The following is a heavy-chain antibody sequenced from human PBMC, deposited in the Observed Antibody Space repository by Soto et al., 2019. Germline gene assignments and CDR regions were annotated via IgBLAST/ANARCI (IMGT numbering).Heavy chain of an antibody. CDR1: GYTFTSYA. J-gene: IGHJ3*02. CDR3: ARFLTTEDAFDI. Sequence: ASVKVSCKASGYTFTSYAMHWVRQATGQGLEWMGWMNPNSGNTGYAQKFQGRVTMTRNTSISTAYMELSSLRSEDTAVYYCARFLTTEDAFDIWGQGTMVTVSS. D-gene: IGHD4-4*01. V-gene: IGHV1-8*02. CDR2: MNPNSGNT.